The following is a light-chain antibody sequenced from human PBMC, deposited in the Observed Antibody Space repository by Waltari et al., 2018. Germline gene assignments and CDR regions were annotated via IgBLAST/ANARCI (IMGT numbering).Light chain of an antibody. Sequence: DIQMTQSPSTLSASVGARATITCRASQTISSWLAWYQQQPGKAPRLLIYRASTLESGVPSRFSGSGSGTEFTLTISSLQPDDFATYYCQQYNSYSITFGQGTRLEIK. J-gene: IGKJ5*01. V-gene: IGKV1-5*03. CDR2: RAS. CDR3: QQYNSYSIT. CDR1: QTISSW.